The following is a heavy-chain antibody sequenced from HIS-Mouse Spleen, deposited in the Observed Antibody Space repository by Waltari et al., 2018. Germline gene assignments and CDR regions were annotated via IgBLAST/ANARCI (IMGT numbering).Heavy chain of an antibody. CDR2: INHSGST. CDR1: GGSFSGYY. Sequence: QVQLQQWGAGLLKPSETLSLTCAVYGGSFSGYYWSWIRQPPGKGPEWIGEINHSGSTNYNPSLKSRVTISVDTSKNQFSLKLSSVTAADTAVYYCARMGPASGSYGDYWGQGTLVTVSS. J-gene: IGHJ4*02. V-gene: IGHV4-34*01. D-gene: IGHD1-26*01. CDR3: ARMGPASGSYGDY.